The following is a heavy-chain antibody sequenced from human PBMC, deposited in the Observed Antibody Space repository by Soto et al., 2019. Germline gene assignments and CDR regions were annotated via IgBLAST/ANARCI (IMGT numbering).Heavy chain of an antibody. Sequence: ASVKVSCKASGGTFSSYAISWVRQAPGQGLEWMGGIIPIFGTANYAQKFQGRVTITADESTSTAYMELSSLRSEDTAVYYCARDEYYSNYESRARYYYYYYGMDVWGQGTTVTVSS. D-gene: IGHD4-4*01. J-gene: IGHJ6*02. CDR3: ARDEYYSNYESRARYYYYYYGMDV. V-gene: IGHV1-69*13. CDR2: IIPIFGTA. CDR1: GGTFSSYA.